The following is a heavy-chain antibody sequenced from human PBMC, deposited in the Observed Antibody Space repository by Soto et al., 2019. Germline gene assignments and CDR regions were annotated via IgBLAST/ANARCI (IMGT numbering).Heavy chain of an antibody. Sequence: QVQLQESGPGLVKPSQTLSLTCTVSGGSISSGDYYWSWIRQPPGKGLEWIGYIYYSGSTYYNPPLKSRVTISVDTSKNQFSLKLSSVTAADTAVYYCARGRDLGGYPPWLLRGGWAFDIWGQGTMVTVSS. J-gene: IGHJ3*02. CDR2: IYYSGST. CDR1: GGSISSGDYY. D-gene: IGHD3-22*01. V-gene: IGHV4-30-4*01. CDR3: ARGRDLGGYPPWLLRGGWAFDI.